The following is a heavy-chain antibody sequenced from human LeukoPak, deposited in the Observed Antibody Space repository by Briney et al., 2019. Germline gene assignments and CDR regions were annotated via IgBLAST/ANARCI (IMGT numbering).Heavy chain of an antibody. J-gene: IGHJ4*02. CDR1: GFAISDYS. CDR3: AKSMDQWLFYFDS. V-gene: IGHV3-48*01. Sequence: GGSLRLSCAASGFAISDYSMNWVRQVPGKGLEWVSYISSSSNKVYYADSVKGRFTISRDNSENMLYLQMNSLRVDDTAVYYCAKSMDQWLFYFDSWGQGTLVPVSS. D-gene: IGHD5-12*01. CDR2: ISSSSNKV.